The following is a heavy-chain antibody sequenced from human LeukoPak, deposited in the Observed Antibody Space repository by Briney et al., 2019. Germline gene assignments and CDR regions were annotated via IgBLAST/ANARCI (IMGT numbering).Heavy chain of an antibody. J-gene: IGHJ6*03. V-gene: IGHV4-4*07. CDR3: ARTKKRWLQWGRGGHYYYMDV. CDR2: IYTSGST. D-gene: IGHD5-24*01. CDR1: GGSISSYY. Sequence: SETLSLTCTVSGGSISSYYWSWIRQPAGQGLEWIGRIYTSGSTNYNPSLKSRVTMSVDTSKNQFSLKLSSVTAADTAVYYCARTKKRWLQWGRGGHYYYMDVWGKGTTVTVSS.